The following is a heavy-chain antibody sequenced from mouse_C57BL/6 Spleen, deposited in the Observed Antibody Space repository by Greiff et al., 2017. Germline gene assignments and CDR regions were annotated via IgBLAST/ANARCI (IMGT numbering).Heavy chain of an antibody. J-gene: IGHJ4*01. CDR1: GYSITSGYD. CDR3: ARSDYYGSSYAMDY. D-gene: IGHD1-1*01. CDR2: ISYSGST. Sequence: EVKLQESGPGMVKPSQSLSLTCTVTGYSITSGYDWHWIRHFPGNKLEWMGYISYSGSTNYNPSLKSRISITHDTSKNHFFLKLNSVTTEDTATYYCARSDYYGSSYAMDYWGQGTSVTVSS. V-gene: IGHV3-1*01.